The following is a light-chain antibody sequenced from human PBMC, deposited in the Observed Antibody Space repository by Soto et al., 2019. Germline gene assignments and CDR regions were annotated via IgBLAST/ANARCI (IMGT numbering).Light chain of an antibody. Sequence: DIQMTQSPSTLSASVGVRVTTTSRSSQSISSWLAWYQQKPGKAPNLLIYKASSLESGIPSSLSRSGSGAEFIRAMSTLRPDDFATYYCQQYNSWPLTFGGGTKIEIK. CDR1: QSISSW. J-gene: IGKJ4*01. CDR3: QQYNSWPLT. CDR2: KAS. V-gene: IGKV1-5*03.